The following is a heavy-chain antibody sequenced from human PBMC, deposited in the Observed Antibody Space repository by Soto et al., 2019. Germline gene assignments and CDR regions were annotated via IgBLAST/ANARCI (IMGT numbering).Heavy chain of an antibody. CDR1: GFSCSSSA. CDR2: ISGSGGST. D-gene: IGHD3-3*01. CDR3: AKAPGITIFGTVITHFYY. J-gene: IGHJ4*02. V-gene: IGHV3-23*01. Sequence: GRYLGLSCAASGFSCSSSAMSWVRQAPGKGLEWVSAISGSGGSTYYADSVKGRFTISRDNSKNTLHLQMNSLRAEDTAVYYCAKAPGITIFGTVITHFYYWGQGTLLIVSS.